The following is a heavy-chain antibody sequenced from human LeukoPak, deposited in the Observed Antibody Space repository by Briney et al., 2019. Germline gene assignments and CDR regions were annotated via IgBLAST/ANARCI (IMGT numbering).Heavy chain of an antibody. CDR2: ISGSGGST. V-gene: IGHV3-23*01. D-gene: IGHD6-19*01. CDR1: GFTFSSYA. J-gene: IGHJ2*01. Sequence: GGSLRLSCAASGFTFSSYAMSWVRQAPGKGLEWVSAISGSGGSTYYADSVKGRFIISRDNSKNTLYPQMNSLRAEDTAVYYCAKDGIAVAPYWYFDLWGRGTLVTVSS. CDR3: AKDGIAVAPYWYFDL.